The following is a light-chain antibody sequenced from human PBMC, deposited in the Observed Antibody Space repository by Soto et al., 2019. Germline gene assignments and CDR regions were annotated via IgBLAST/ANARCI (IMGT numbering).Light chain of an antibody. Sequence: DIHVSQSASSLSASVGYTFNITCRARQSISNYLNWYQQKPGKAPDLLIYAASSLQSGVPSRFSGSGSGTDFTLIISSLQPEDFETYYCHQSYSNPRAFGQGTKVDIK. CDR3: HQSYSNPRA. CDR2: AAS. V-gene: IGKV1-39*01. CDR1: QSISNY. J-gene: IGKJ1*01.